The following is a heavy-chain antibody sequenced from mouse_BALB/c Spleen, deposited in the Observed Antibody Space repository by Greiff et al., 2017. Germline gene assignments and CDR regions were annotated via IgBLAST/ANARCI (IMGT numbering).Heavy chain of an antibody. J-gene: IGHJ3*01. CDR3: AREADGYYFAY. D-gene: IGHD2-3*01. CDR1: GFTFSSFG. CDR2: ISSGSSTI. V-gene: IGHV5-17*02. Sequence: EVQVVESGGGLVQPGGSRKLSCAASGFTFSSFGMHWVRQAPEKGLEWVAYISSGSSTIYYADTVKGRFTISRDNPKNTLFLQMTSLRSEDTAMYYCAREADGYYFAYWGQGTLVTVSA.